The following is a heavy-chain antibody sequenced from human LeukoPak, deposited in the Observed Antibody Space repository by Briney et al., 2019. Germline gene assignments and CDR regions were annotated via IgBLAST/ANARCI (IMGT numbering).Heavy chain of an antibody. Sequence: GASVKVSCKASGYTFTAYYMHWVRQAPGQGLEWMGWINPNSGGTNYAQKFQGRVTLTRDTSISTAYMELSRLRSDDTAVYYCARRLYNWNDVQAFDIWGQGTMVTVSS. J-gene: IGHJ3*02. CDR2: INPNSGGT. CDR1: GYTFTAYY. D-gene: IGHD1-1*01. V-gene: IGHV1-2*02. CDR3: ARRLYNWNDVQAFDI.